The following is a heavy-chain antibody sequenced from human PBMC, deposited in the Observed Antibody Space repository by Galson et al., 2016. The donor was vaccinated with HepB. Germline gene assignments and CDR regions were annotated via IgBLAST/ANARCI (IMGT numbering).Heavy chain of an antibody. J-gene: IGHJ6*02. V-gene: IGHV6-1*01. D-gene: IGHD1/OR15-1a*01. CDR2: TYYRSKWYN. CDR3: VEQRKGAPYGMDV. Sequence: CAISGDSVSSNSAAWNWIRQSPSRGLEWLGRTYYRSKWYNDYAVSVKSRIIVNPDTSKNQFSLQLSSVTPEDTAVYYCVEQRKGAPYGMDVWGQGTTVTVS. CDR1: GDSVSSNSAA.